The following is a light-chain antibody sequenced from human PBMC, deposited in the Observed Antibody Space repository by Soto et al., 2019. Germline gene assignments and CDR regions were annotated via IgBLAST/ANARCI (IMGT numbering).Light chain of an antibody. V-gene: IGLV2-14*01. CDR2: EVS. Sequence: QSVLTQPASVSGSPGQSITISCTGTSSDVGGYNYVSWYQQHPGKAPKLMIYEVSNRPSGVSNRFSGSKSGNTASLTISGHQYQNEFTSDSSSRTSSTTRVLGAGT. CDR3: SSRTSSTTRV. CDR1: SSDVGGYNY. J-gene: IGLJ3*02.